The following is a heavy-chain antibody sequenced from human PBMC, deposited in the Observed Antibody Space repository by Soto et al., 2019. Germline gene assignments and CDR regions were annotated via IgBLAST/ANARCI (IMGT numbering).Heavy chain of an antibody. CDR3: AKVTGTLPPGFDY. CDR2: ISRSSSTI. J-gene: IGHJ4*02. D-gene: IGHD1-7*01. V-gene: IGHV3-48*02. CDR1: GFTFSDYS. Sequence: GGSLRLSCAASGFTFSDYSMNWARQAPGKGLEWVSYISRSSSTIYYADSVKGRFTISRDNAKNPLYLQMNSLRDEDTAVYYCAKVTGTLPPGFDYWGKGTQVTVPS.